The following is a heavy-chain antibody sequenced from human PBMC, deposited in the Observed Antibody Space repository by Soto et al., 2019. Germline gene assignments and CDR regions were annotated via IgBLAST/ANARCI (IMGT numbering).Heavy chain of an antibody. Sequence: PSETLSLTCAVYGGSFSGYYWSWIRQSPGKGLGWIGEINHSGSTNYNPSLKSRVTISVDTSKNQFSLKLSSVTAADTAVYYCARSDGRYWGQGTLVT. CDR3: ARSDGRY. V-gene: IGHV4-34*01. CDR1: GGSFSGYY. CDR2: INHSGST. J-gene: IGHJ4*02.